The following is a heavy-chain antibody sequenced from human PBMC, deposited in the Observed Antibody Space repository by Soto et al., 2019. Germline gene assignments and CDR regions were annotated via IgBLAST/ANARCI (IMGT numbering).Heavy chain of an antibody. D-gene: IGHD6-13*01. CDR3: ARVRYSSSWYGSQGYYYGMDV. CDR1: GGSITSGGYF. J-gene: IGHJ6*02. V-gene: IGHV4-39*07. Sequence: SETLSLTCTVSGGSITSGGYFWDWIRQPPGKGLEWIGTVHSTGGTYYSPSLRIRVTISVDTSKNLFSLKLSSVTAADTAVYYCARVRYSSSWYGSQGYYYGMDVWGQGTTVTVSS. CDR2: VHSTGGT.